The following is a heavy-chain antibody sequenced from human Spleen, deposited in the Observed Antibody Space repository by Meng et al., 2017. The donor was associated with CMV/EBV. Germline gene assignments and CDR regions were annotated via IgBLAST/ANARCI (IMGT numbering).Heavy chain of an antibody. V-gene: IGHV1-2*02. CDR3: ASQGPYCSSTSCRGYWFDP. D-gene: IGHD2-2*01. CDR1: GYTFTGYY. J-gene: IGHJ5*02. CDR2: INPNSGGT. Sequence: ASVKVSCKASGYTFTGYYMHWVRQAPGQGLEWMGWINPNSGGTNYAQKFQGRVTMTRDTSISTAYMELSRLRSDDTAVYYCASQGPYCSSTSCRGYWFDPWGQRTLVTVSS.